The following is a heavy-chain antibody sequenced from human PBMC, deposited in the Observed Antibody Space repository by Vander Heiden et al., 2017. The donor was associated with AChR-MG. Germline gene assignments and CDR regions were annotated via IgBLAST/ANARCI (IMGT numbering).Heavy chain of an antibody. CDR3: ARREPQSSGFDP. J-gene: IGHJ5*02. CDR2: IIPIFGTA. V-gene: IGHV1-69*01. CDR1: GGTFSNSA. Sequence: QVQLVQSGAEVKKPGSSVKVSCKASGGTFSNSAISWVRQAPGQGLEWMGGIIPIFGTANYAQKFQGRVTITADEATRTAYMELRRLRSEDTAVYYCARREPQSSGFDPWGQGTLVTVS.